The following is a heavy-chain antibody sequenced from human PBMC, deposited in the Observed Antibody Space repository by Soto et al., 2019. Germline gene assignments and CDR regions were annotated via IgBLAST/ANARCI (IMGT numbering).Heavy chain of an antibody. CDR2: ISYDGSNK. CDR3: AKGGRMVRGDYFDY. J-gene: IGHJ4*02. V-gene: IGHV3-30*18. D-gene: IGHD3-10*01. Sequence: QVQLVESGGGVVQPGRSLRLSCAASGFTFSSYGMHWVRQAPGKGLEWVAVISYDGSNKYYADSVKGRFTISRDNSKNTLYLQMNSLRAEDTAVYYCAKGGRMVRGDYFDYCGQGTLVTVSS. CDR1: GFTFSSYG.